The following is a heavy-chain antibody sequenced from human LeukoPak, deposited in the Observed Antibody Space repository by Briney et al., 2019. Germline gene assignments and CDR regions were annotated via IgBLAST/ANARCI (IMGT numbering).Heavy chain of an antibody. V-gene: IGHV1-2*02. D-gene: IGHD5-12*01. CDR3: ARDGSLAY. CDR1: GYTFTDYY. J-gene: IGHJ4*02. Sequence: ASVKVSCKASGYTFTDYYIHWVRQAPGQGLEWMGWINSNSGATNYAQKFQGRVTMTRDTSIGTAYMELTRLGSDDTAVYYCARDGSLAYWGQGTLVTVSS. CDR2: INSNSGAT.